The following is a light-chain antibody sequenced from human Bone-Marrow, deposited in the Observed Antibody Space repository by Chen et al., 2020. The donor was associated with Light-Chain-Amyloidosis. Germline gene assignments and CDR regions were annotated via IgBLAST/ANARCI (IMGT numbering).Light chain of an antibody. CDR1: SSDVGGDNH. J-gene: IGLJ1*01. CDR3: SSYTITNTLV. CDR2: EVT. Sequence: QSALTQPASVSGSPGPSITISCPGTSSDVGGDNHVSWYQQHPDKAPKLMIYEVTNRPSWVPDRFSGSKSDNTASLTISGLQTEDEAYYFCSSYTITNTLVFGSGTRVTVL. V-gene: IGLV2-14*01.